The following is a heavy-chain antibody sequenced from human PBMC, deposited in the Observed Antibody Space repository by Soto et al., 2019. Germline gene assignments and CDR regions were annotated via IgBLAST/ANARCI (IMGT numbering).Heavy chain of an antibody. CDR1: GYTFTTYD. CDR2: MNPNRTNT. D-gene: IGHD2-2*01. CDR3: VRGGFLSHDHIIIAPATLGFDP. Sequence: QVQLMQSGAEVQKPGASVKVSCKASGYTFTTYDINWVRQAPGQGLEWMGWMNPNRTNTGYAEKFQGRVTMTRDTSISTAYMELSSLSYGDAAVYYCVRGGFLSHDHIIIAPATLGFDPWGQGTLVTVSS. J-gene: IGHJ5*02. V-gene: IGHV1-8*01.